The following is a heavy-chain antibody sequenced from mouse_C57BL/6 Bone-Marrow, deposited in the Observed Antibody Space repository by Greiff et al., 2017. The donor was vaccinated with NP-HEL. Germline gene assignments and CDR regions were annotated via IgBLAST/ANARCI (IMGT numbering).Heavy chain of an antibody. D-gene: IGHD4-1*01. CDR1: GFTFSSYG. Sequence: EVQLQESGGDLVKPGGSLKLSCAASGFTFSSYGMSWVRQTPDKRLEWVATISSGGSYTYYPDSVKGRFTISRDNAKNTLYLQMSSLKSEDTAMYYCARRELGRFAYWGQGTLVTVSA. CDR2: ISSGGSYT. CDR3: ARRELGRFAY. V-gene: IGHV5-6*01. J-gene: IGHJ3*01.